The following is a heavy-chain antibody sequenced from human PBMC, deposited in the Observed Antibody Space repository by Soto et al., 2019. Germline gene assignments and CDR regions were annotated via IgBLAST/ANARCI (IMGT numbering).Heavy chain of an antibody. Sequence: AGGSLRLSCAASGFTFKSSDMNWVRQAPGKGLEWVSSITGSKSYIYYADSVKGRFTISRDNAKNSLYLQMNSLRAEDTAVYYCARDVRVGRNNRFVLWGQGTPVTVSS. J-gene: IGHJ5*02. CDR3: ARDVRVGRNNRFVL. CDR1: GFTFKSSD. V-gene: IGHV3-21*01. CDR2: ITGSKSYI. D-gene: IGHD3-10*01.